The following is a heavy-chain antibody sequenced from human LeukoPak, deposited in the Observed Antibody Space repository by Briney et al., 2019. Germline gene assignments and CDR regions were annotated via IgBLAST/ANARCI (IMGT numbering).Heavy chain of an antibody. CDR1: GFTFDDYG. CDR3: VKEGVEYSYSYGDY. J-gene: IGHJ4*02. Sequence: TGGSLRLSCAASGFTFDDYGMSWVRQAPGKGLEWVALISYDGGDKYYAESMKGRITISRDNAENTLYLQMNNLRPDDTAFYFCVKEGVEYSYSYGDYWGQGTLVTVSS. D-gene: IGHD3-16*01. CDR2: ISYDGGDK. V-gene: IGHV3-30*18.